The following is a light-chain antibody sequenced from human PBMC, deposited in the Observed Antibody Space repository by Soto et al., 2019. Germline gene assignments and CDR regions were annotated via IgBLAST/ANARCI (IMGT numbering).Light chain of an antibody. Sequence: QSVLTQPASVSGSPGQSITISCTGTSSDVGTYNLVSWYQQHPGTAPKLIIYDATKRPSGVSGRFSGSKSGNTASLTISGLQDEDEADYYCCSYGRSPTFVEFGGGTKLTVL. V-gene: IGLV2-23*01. CDR1: SSDVGTYNL. CDR3: CSYGRSPTFVE. J-gene: IGLJ2*01. CDR2: DAT.